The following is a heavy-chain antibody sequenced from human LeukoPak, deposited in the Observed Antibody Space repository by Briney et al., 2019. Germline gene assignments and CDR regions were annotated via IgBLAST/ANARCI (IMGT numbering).Heavy chain of an antibody. V-gene: IGHV1-46*01. CDR3: AREGDTVMARRYFDY. CDR1: GYTFTRNY. CDR2: INPSRRTS. Sequence: GSGKVSCRASGYTFTRNYMHWGGQAPGQGVEWMGVINPSRRTSSYTHKFLGTVPMTRATSTTTVYMELRSLRSEATAVYYCAREGDTVMARRYFDYWGQGTLVTVSS. J-gene: IGHJ4*02. D-gene: IGHD5-18*01.